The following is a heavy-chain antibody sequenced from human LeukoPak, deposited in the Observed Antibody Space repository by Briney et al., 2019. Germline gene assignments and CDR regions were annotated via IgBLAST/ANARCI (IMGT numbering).Heavy chain of an antibody. CDR2: IYAGNGNV. CDR1: GYTLSTYT. Sequence: ASVKVSCKASGYTLSTYTMHWLRQAPGQRPEWMGCIYAGNGNVKYSQNFQARVTITRDTSANTAYLELSSLRSEDTAVYYCARDHVPPLMTIWTATKPDYGMDVWGQGTTVTVSS. CDR3: ARDHVPPLMTIWTATKPDYGMDV. V-gene: IGHV1-3*01. J-gene: IGHJ6*02. D-gene: IGHD4/OR15-4a*01.